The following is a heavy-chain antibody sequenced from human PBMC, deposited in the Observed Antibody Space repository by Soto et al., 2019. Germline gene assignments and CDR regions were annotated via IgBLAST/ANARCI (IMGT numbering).Heavy chain of an antibody. CDR3: ARLGHPGH. J-gene: IGHJ4*02. V-gene: IGHV1-69*01. CDR2: VIPILGTA. Sequence: QVQLVQSGAEVKKPGSSVKVSCTASGGSLRNSVISWVRQAPAQRLEWMGGVIPILGTANYAQEFQGRVTRTADEATSTAYMDLGRLSPDDPAVYYCARLGHPGHWGPGTLVIVSS. CDR1: GGSLRNSV.